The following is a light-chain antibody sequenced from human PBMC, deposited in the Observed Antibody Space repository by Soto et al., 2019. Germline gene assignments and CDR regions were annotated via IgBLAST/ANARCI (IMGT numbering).Light chain of an antibody. CDR3: QSYDSSLSGWV. CDR1: SSNIGAGYD. CDR2: GNS. V-gene: IGLV1-40*01. Sequence: QSVLTQPPSVSGAPGQRVTISCTGSSSNIGAGYDVHWYQQLPGTAPKRLIYGNSNRPSGVPDRFSGSKSGTSASLAITGLRAEDEADYYCQSYDSSLSGWVLGGGTKLTVL. J-gene: IGLJ3*02.